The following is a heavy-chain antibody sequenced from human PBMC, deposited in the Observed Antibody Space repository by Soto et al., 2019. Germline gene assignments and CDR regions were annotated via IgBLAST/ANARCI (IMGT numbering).Heavy chain of an antibody. D-gene: IGHD3-3*01. V-gene: IGHV1-69*13. CDR2: IIPILGTA. Sequence: SVKVSCKASGGTFSSYAISWVRQAPGQGLEWMGGIIPILGTANYAQKFQGRVTITADESTSTAYMELSSLRSEDTAVYYCARGIITIFGVVVANYYYYYGMDVWGQGTTVTVSS. CDR3: ARGIITIFGVVVANYYYYYGMDV. CDR1: GGTFSSYA. J-gene: IGHJ6*02.